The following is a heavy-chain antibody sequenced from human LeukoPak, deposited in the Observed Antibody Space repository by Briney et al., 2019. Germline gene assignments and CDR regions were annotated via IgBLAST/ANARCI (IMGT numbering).Heavy chain of an antibody. CDR1: GGSISSYC. Sequence: PSETLSLTCTVSGGSISSYCWSWIRQPAGKGLEWIGRIYTSGSTNYNPSLKSRVTIAVDTSKNQFSLRLSSVTAADTAFYYCARDRGVSGFDYWGQGTLVTVSS. D-gene: IGHD6-13*01. J-gene: IGHJ4*02. CDR2: IYTSGST. V-gene: IGHV4-4*07. CDR3: ARDRGVSGFDY.